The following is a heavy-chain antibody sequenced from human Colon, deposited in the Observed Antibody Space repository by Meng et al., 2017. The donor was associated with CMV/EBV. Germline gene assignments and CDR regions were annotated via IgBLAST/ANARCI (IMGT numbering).Heavy chain of an antibody. V-gene: IGHV3-66*02. CDR1: GFTFSNAW. Sequence: GESLKISCAASGFTFSNAWMSWVRQAPGKGLQWVSGISDSGGRTYYEASVKGRFTISRDNSKNTVYLQMNSLRVEDTAVYYCARGQEGYCRSTACYAMDVWGQGTTVTVSS. D-gene: IGHD2-2*01. CDR3: ARGQEGYCRSTACYAMDV. CDR2: ISDSGGRT. J-gene: IGHJ6*02.